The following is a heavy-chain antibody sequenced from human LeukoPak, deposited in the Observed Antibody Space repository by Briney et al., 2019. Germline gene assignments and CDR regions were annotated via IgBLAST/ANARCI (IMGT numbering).Heavy chain of an antibody. D-gene: IGHD1-26*01. V-gene: IGHV4-59*01. CDR1: GGSISSYY. CDR2: IYYSGST. J-gene: IGHJ4*02. CDR3: ARAQRFGSYSDY. Sequence: SETLSLTCTVSGGSISSYYWSWIRQPPGKGLEWIGYIYYSGSTNYNPSLKSRVTISVDASKNQFSLKLSSVTAADTAVYYCARAQRFGSYSDYWGQGTLVTVSS.